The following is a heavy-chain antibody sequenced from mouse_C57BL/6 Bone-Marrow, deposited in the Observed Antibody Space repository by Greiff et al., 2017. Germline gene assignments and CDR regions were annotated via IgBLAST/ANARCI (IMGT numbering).Heavy chain of an antibody. CDR2: ISNGGGST. CDR1: GFTFSDYY. D-gene: IGHD1-1*01. V-gene: IGHV5-12*01. J-gene: IGHJ3*01. CDR3: ARHDSYYGSSAWFAY. Sequence: EVQLVESGGGLVQPGGSLKLSCAASGFTFSDYYMYWVRQTPEKRLEWVAYISNGGGSTYYPDTVKGRFTIARDNAKNTLYLQMSRLKSEDTAMYYCARHDSYYGSSAWFAYWGQGTLVTVSA.